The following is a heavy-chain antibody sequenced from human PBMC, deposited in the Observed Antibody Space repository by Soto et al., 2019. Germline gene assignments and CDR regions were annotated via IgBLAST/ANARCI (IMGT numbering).Heavy chain of an antibody. CDR2: IRSKANNHAT. Sequence: EVQLVESGGGLVQPGGSLKLSCAASGFSFSGSAMHWVRQASGKGLEWIGRIRSKANNHATAYTASVRGRFTISRDDFKDMAYLELYDLKTEETAVYFCISSRIAVAGMFWYFDLWGRGTLVTVSP. D-gene: IGHD6-19*01. V-gene: IGHV3-73*01. J-gene: IGHJ2*01. CDR1: GFSFSGSA. CDR3: ISSRIAVAGMFWYFDL.